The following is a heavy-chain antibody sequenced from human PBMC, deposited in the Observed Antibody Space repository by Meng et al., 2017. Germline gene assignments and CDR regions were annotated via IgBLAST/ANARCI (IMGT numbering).Heavy chain of an antibody. J-gene: IGHJ4*02. CDR2: INADNGNT. Sequence: ASVKVSCKASGYTFTSYAMHWVRQAPGQRLEWMGWINADNGNTKYSQKFQGRVTITRDTSASTAYMALSSLRSEDTAVYYCARDKDSSGYYYHFDYWGQGTMVTVSS. D-gene: IGHD3-22*01. CDR3: ARDKDSSGYYYHFDY. V-gene: IGHV1-3*01. CDR1: GYTFTSYA.